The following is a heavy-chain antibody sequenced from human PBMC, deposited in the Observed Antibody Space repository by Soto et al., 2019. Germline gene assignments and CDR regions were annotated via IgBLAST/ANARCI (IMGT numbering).Heavy chain of an antibody. V-gene: IGHV3-21*01. D-gene: IGHD1-26*01. Sequence: GGSLRLSCAASGFTFSSYSMNWVRQAPGKGLEWVSSISSSSSYIYYADSVKGRFTISRDNAKNSLYLQMNSLRAEDTAVYYCARDPTPRKWERGTFDPWGQGTLVTVSS. CDR1: GFTFSSYS. CDR2: ISSSSSYI. CDR3: ARDPTPRKWERGTFDP. J-gene: IGHJ5*02.